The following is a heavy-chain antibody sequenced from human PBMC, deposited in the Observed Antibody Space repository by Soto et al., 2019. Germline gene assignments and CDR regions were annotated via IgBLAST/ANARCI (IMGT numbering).Heavy chain of an antibody. CDR1: GGSLSSYY. V-gene: IGHV4-59*01. D-gene: IGHD3-10*01. CDR3: ARDYDLYGYNGFDP. J-gene: IGHJ5*02. CDR2: IYYSGST. Sequence: PSETLSLTCTVSGGSLSSYYWSWIRQPPGKGLEWIGYIYYSGSTNYNPSLKSRVTISVDTSKNQFSLKLSSVTAADTAVYYCARDYDLYGYNGFDPWGQGTLDTVSS.